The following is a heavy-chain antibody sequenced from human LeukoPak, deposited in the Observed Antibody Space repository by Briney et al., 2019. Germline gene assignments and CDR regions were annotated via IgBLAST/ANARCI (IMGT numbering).Heavy chain of an antibody. Sequence: PGGSLRLSCAASGFTFSSYAMSWVRQAPGKGLEWVSSISSSSSYIYYADSVKGRFTISRDNAKNSLYLQMNSLRAEDTAVYYCARGDYGDYVFDYWGQGTLVTVSS. D-gene: IGHD4-17*01. CDR3: ARGDYGDYVFDY. CDR1: GFTFSSYA. J-gene: IGHJ4*02. CDR2: ISSSSSYI. V-gene: IGHV3-21*06.